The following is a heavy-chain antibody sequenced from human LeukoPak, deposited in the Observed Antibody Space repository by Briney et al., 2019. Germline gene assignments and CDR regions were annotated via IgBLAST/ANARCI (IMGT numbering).Heavy chain of an antibody. J-gene: IGHJ3*02. V-gene: IGHV4-39*07. CDR2: INHSEST. Sequence: SEPLSLTCTVSGGPISSGSYYWSWIRQPPGEGLEWIGEINHSESTNYTPSLKSRVTISVDTSKHQFSLKLSSVTAADTAVYYCARAPGYSYGDAFDIWGQGTMVTVSS. D-gene: IGHD5-18*01. CDR1: GGPISSGSYY. CDR3: ARAPGYSYGDAFDI.